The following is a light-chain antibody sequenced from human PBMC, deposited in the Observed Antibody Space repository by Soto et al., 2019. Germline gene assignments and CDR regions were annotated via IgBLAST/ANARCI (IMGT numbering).Light chain of an antibody. J-gene: IGKJ1*01. CDR3: QQYNTDWT. CDR2: DAS. V-gene: IGKV1-5*01. Sequence: DIQMTQSPSTLSASVGDRVTITCRASQNIITWVAWYQQKPGKAPNLLIYDASTLNSGVPSRFSGSGSGTDFTLTISSLQPDDFATYYCQQYNTDWTFGQGTKVENK. CDR1: QNIITW.